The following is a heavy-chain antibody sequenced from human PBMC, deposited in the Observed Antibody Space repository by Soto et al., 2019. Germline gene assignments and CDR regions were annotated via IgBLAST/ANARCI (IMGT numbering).Heavy chain of an antibody. CDR1: GFTFSDYG. J-gene: IGHJ4*02. D-gene: IGHD3-9*01. V-gene: IGHV3-33*01. CDR3: AGINYDIFTGYFSDY. Sequence: QVQLVESGGGVVQPGRSLRLSCAASGFTFSDYGMHWVRHAPGGGLEWVALIWHDGSNEYYADSVKGRFTISRDNSKNTLSLHMNSLRAEDTAVYYCAGINYDIFTGYFSDYWGQGTLVTVSS. CDR2: IWHDGSNE.